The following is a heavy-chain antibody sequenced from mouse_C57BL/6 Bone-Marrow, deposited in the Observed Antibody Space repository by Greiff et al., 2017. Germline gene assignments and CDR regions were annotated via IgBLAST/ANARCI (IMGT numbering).Heavy chain of an antibody. CDR3: ASGWLPAWFAY. CDR2: INPNNGGT. Sequence: EVQLVESGPELVQPGASVKMSCKASGYTFTDYNMHWVKQSHGKSLEWIGYINPNNGGTSYNQKFKGKATLTVNKSSSTAYMELRSLTSEDSAVYYCASGWLPAWFAYWGQGTLVTVSA. CDR1: GYTFTDYN. V-gene: IGHV1-22*01. J-gene: IGHJ3*01. D-gene: IGHD2-3*01.